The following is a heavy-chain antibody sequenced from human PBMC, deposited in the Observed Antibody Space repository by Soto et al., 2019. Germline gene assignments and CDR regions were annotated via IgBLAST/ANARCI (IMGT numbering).Heavy chain of an antibody. D-gene: IGHD3-3*01. CDR3: ARRWRDAFDF. V-gene: IGHV4-59*08. CDR2: IYYSGST. Sequence: QVQLQESGPGLVKPSETLSLTCTVSGGSISSYYWSWIRQPPGKGLEWIGYIYYSGSTNYNPSLKSRVTISVDTSKNQFSLKLSSVTAADTAVYYCARRWRDAFDFWGQGTMVTVSS. J-gene: IGHJ3*01. CDR1: GGSISSYY.